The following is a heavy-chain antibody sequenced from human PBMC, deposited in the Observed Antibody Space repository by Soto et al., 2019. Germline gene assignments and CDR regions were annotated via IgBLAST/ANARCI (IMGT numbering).Heavy chain of an antibody. CDR3: AHRVLRTVFGLVTTTAIDFDF. J-gene: IGHJ4*02. V-gene: IGHV2-5*02. CDR1: GFSLTTSGVG. CDR2: IYWDDDK. D-gene: IGHD3-3*01. Sequence: QITLNESGPPVVRPTETLTLTCSFSGFSLTTSGVGVGWIRQSPGKAPEWLALIYWDDDKRYSASLKSRLTSTKDTSKNQVVLTVSDLDPTDTATYYCAHRVLRTVFGLVTTTAIDFDFGGQGTPVAVAS.